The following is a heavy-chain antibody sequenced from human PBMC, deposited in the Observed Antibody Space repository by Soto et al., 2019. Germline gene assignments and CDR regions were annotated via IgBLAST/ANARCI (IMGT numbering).Heavy chain of an antibody. D-gene: IGHD5-12*01. CDR1: GFTFSDYY. Sequence: GGSLRLSCAASGFTFSDYYMSWIRQAPGKGLEWVSYISSSGSTIYYADSVKGRFTISRDNAKNSLYLQMNSLRAEDTAVYYCASAREYSGYDLGALYFDYWGQGTLVTVSS. CDR3: ASAREYSGYDLGALYFDY. CDR2: ISSSGSTI. V-gene: IGHV3-11*01. J-gene: IGHJ4*02.